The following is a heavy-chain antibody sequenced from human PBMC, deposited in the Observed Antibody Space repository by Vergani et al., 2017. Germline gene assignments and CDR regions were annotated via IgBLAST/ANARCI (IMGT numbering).Heavy chain of an antibody. D-gene: IGHD4-17*01. V-gene: IGHV4-4*02. Sequence: QVQLQESGPGLVKPSGTLSLTCAVSGGSISSSNWWSWVRQPPGKGLEWIGEIYHSGSTNYNPSLKSRVTISVDKSKNQFSLKLSSVTAADTAVYYCARDRGDDYGDYDAGYYYYYYMDVWGKGTTVTVSS. CDR3: ARDRGDDYGDYDAGYYYYYYMDV. J-gene: IGHJ6*03. CDR1: GGSISSSNW. CDR2: IYHSGST.